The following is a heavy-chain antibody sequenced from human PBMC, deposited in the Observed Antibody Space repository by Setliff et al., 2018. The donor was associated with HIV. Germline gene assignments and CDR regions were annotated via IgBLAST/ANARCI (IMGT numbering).Heavy chain of an antibody. Sequence: SETLSLTCAVSGYSIGSGYYWGWIRQPPGKGLEWMGSISHGGSTYYNPSLQSRVTISVDTSKNQFSLTLSSVTAADTAVYYCARPYYDFWSGRTEFYFDYWGQGTLVTVSS. CDR2: ISHGGST. J-gene: IGHJ4*02. CDR1: GYSIGSGYY. CDR3: ARPYYDFWSGRTEFYFDY. V-gene: IGHV4-38-2*01. D-gene: IGHD3-3*01.